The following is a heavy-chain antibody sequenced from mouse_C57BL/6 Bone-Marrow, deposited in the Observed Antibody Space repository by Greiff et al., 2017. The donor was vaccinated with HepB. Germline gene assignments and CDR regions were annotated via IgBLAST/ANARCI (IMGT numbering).Heavy chain of an antibody. CDR3: TTDYYGSSYRYYAMDY. CDR2: IDPEDGDT. V-gene: IGHV14-1*01. CDR1: GFNIKDYY. D-gene: IGHD1-1*01. Sequence: VQLQQSGAELVRPGASVKLSCTASGFNIKDYYMHWVKQRPEQGLEWIGRIDPEDGDTEYAPKFQGKATMTADTSSKTYYLQLSSLTSEDTAVYYCTTDYYGSSYRYYAMDYWGQGTSVTVSS. J-gene: IGHJ4*01.